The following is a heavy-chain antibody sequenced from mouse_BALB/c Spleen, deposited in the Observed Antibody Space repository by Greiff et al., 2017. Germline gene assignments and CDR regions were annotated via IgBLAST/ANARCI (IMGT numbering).Heavy chain of an antibody. CDR2: ISDGGSYT. CDR3: ARRGWDVMADY. Sequence: EVHMVESGGGLVKPGGSLKLSCAASGFTFSDYYMYWVRQTPEKRLEWVATISDGGSYTYYPDSVKGRFTISRDNAKNNLYLQMSSLKSEDTAMYYCARRGWDVMADYWGQGTTLTVSS. J-gene: IGHJ2*01. CDR1: GFTFSDYY. D-gene: IGHD4-1*01. V-gene: IGHV5-4*02.